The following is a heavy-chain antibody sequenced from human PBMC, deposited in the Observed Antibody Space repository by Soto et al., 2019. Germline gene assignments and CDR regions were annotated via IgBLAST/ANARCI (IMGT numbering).Heavy chain of an antibody. D-gene: IGHD6-19*01. Sequence: SETLSLTCAVYGGSFCGYYCSWIRQPPGKGLEWIGEINHSGSTNYNPSLKSRVTISVDTSKNQFSLKLSSVTAADTAVYNCARGRDQGEQLLYVFEIWRQGTMVIVSS. V-gene: IGHV4-34*01. CDR1: GGSFCGYY. CDR3: ARGRDQGEQLLYVFEI. CDR2: INHSGST. J-gene: IGHJ3*02.